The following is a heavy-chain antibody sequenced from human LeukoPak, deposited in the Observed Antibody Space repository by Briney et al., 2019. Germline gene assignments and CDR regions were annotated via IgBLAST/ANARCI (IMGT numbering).Heavy chain of an antibody. CDR3: ARAFFDSVWGSYRHLDY. Sequence: PSETLSLTCTVSGGSISSSSYYWGWIREPPGKGLEWIGSIYYSGSTYYNPSLKSRVTISVDTSKNQFSLKLSSVTAADTAVYYCARAFFDSVWGSYRHLDYWGQGTLVTVSS. J-gene: IGHJ4*02. D-gene: IGHD3-16*02. V-gene: IGHV4-39*07. CDR1: GGSISSSSYY. CDR2: IYYSGST.